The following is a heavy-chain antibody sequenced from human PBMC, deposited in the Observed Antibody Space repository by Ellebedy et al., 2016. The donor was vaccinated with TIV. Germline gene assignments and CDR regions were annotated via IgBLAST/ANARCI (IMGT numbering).Heavy chain of an antibody. CDR1: GFSFSSYW. V-gene: IGHV3-7*01. D-gene: IGHD1-26*01. CDR2: IKSDRSIQ. Sequence: GESLKISCAASGFSFSSYWMSWVRQAPGKGLEWVANIKSDRSIQYYVDSVRGRFTISRDNAKNSLYLQLNSLRAEDTAVYYCAAHYSGTYYRMDVWGKGTTVTVSS. J-gene: IGHJ6*04. CDR3: AAHYSGTYYRMDV.